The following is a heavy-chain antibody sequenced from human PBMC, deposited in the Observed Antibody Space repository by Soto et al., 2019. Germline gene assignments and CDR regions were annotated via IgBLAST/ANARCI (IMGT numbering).Heavy chain of an antibody. D-gene: IGHD2-15*01. J-gene: IGHJ4*02. CDR1: GFTVSSNY. CDR2: IYSGGST. CDR3: ARDWGYCSGGSCYNFDY. Sequence: PGGSLRVSCAASGFTVSSNYRSWVRQAPGKGLEWVSVIYSGGSTYYADSVKGRFTISRDNSKNTLYLQMNSLRAEDTAVYYCARDWGYCSGGSCYNFDYWGQGTLVTVSS. V-gene: IGHV3-66*01.